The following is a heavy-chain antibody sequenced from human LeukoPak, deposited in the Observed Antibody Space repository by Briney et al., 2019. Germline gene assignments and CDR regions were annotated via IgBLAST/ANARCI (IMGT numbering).Heavy chain of an antibody. Sequence: SETLSLTCTVSGGSISSGDYYWSWIRQPPGKGLEWIGYIYYSGSTNYNPSLKSRVTISVDTSKNQFSLKLSSVTAADTAVYYCARDRGYGGNPDYWGQGTLVTVSS. J-gene: IGHJ4*02. CDR1: GGSISSGDYY. CDR3: ARDRGYGGNPDY. V-gene: IGHV4-61*08. D-gene: IGHD4-23*01. CDR2: IYYSGST.